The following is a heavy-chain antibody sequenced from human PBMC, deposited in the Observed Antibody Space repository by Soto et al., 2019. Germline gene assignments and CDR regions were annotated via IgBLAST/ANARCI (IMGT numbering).Heavy chain of an antibody. CDR1: GFTFSNAW. Sequence: EVQLVESGGGLVKPGGSLRLSCAGSGFTFSNAWMSWVRRAPGKGLEWVGRIKSDAYGGAIDFAAPVKGRFTISRDDLKNTLFLQMNNLRAEDTAVYSCTTTNGRLEPPKNDFWGQRTPVIVSS. D-gene: IGHD2-8*01. V-gene: IGHV3-15*01. CDR2: IKSDAYGGAI. J-gene: IGHJ4*02. CDR3: TTTNGRLEPPKNDF.